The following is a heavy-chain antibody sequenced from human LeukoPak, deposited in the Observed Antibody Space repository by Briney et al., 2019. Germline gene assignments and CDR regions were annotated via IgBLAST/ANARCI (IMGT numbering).Heavy chain of an antibody. CDR2: ISGSGDST. V-gene: IGHV3-23*01. CDR3: AKDLHAMVPGVTRQLDYFDY. J-gene: IGHJ4*02. Sequence: YPGGSLRLSCAASGFTFSSYAMSWVRQAPGKGLEWVSAISGSGDSTYYADSVKGRFTISRDNSKNTLYLQMNSLRAEDTAVYYCAKDLHAMVPGVTRQLDYFDYWGQGTLVTVSS. D-gene: IGHD3-10*01. CDR1: GFTFSSYA.